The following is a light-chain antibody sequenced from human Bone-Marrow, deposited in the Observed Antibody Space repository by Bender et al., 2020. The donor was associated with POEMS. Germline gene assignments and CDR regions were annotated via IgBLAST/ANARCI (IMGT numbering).Light chain of an antibody. Sequence: QSALTQPPSASGSPGQSVTISCTGTSSDVGGSNFVSWYQQHPGKAPKVIIYEVTKRPSGVPDRFSGSKSGNTASLAISGLRSEDEADYYCAVWDDSLNGWVFGGGTKLTVL. V-gene: IGLV2-8*01. CDR2: EVT. CDR3: AVWDDSLNGWV. J-gene: IGLJ3*02. CDR1: SSDVGGSNF.